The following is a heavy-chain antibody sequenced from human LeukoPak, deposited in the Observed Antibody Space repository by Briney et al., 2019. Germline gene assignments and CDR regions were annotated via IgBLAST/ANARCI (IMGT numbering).Heavy chain of an antibody. J-gene: IGHJ4*02. CDR2: INHSGST. CDR1: GGPFSGYY. D-gene: IGHD2-15*01. V-gene: IGHV4-34*01. CDR3: ARGGVQGYCSGGSCPLDY. Sequence: SETLSLTCAVYGGPFSGYYWSWIRQPPGKGLEWIGEINHSGSTNYNPSLKSRVTISVDTSKNQFSLKLSFVTAADTAVYYCARGGVQGYCSGGSCPLDYWGQGTLVTVSS.